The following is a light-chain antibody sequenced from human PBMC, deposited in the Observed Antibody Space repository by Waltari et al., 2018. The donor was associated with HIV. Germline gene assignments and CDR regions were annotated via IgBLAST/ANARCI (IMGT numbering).Light chain of an antibody. CDR3: QSYDSSLSGVL. CDR1: SSNIGAGYE. CDR2: DIH. V-gene: IGLV1-40*01. J-gene: IGLJ2*01. Sequence: QSVLTQPPSVSGAPGQRVTISCTGSSSNIGAGYEVHWYQQLPGTGPKLLIYDIHNRPLWVPGRFSGSKSGTSASLAITGLQAEDEADYYCQSYDSSLSGVLFGGGTKLTVL.